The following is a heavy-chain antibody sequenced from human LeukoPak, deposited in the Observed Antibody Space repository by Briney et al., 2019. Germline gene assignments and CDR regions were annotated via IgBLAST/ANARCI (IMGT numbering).Heavy chain of an antibody. Sequence: AGSLRLSCAASGFTFSSYSMNWVRQAPGKGLEWVSSISSSSSYIYYADSVKGRFTISRDNANNTLYLQMNGLRAEDTAVYYCARGVHYGMDVWGQGTTVSVS. J-gene: IGHJ6*02. D-gene: IGHD6-6*01. CDR2: ISSSSSYI. CDR1: GFTFSSYS. V-gene: IGHV3-21*01. CDR3: ARGVHYGMDV.